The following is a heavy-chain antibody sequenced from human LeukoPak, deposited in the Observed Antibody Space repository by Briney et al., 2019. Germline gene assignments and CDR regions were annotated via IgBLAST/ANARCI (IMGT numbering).Heavy chain of an antibody. Sequence: TMSLTCTVSGDSISSYYWSWIRQHPGKGLEWIGYIYYSGTTFYNPSLKSRVTISIDTSKNQFSLKLTSVTAADTAVYYCARADYYGSSAYPYWGQGTLVTVSS. CDR3: ARADYYGSSAYPY. D-gene: IGHD3-22*01. V-gene: IGHV4-31*03. J-gene: IGHJ4*02. CDR2: IYYSGTT. CDR1: GDSISSYY.